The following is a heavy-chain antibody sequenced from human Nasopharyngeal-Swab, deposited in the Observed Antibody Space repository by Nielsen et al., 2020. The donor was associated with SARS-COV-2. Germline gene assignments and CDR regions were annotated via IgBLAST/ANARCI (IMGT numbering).Heavy chain of an antibody. V-gene: IGHV3-23*01. D-gene: IGHD3-22*01. CDR3: AKDESSGYYYKTEEDYYYYGMDV. J-gene: IGHJ6*02. Sequence: ETLSLTCAVYGGSFSGYYWSWIRQAPGKGLEWVSAISGSGGSTYYADSVKGRFTISRDNSKNTLYLQMNSLRAEDTAVYYCAKDESSGYYYKTEEDYYYYGMDVWGQGTTVTVSS. CDR2: ISGSGGST. CDR1: GGSFSGYY.